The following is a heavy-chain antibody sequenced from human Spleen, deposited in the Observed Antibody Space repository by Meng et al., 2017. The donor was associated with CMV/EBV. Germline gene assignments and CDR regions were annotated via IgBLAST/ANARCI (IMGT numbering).Heavy chain of an antibody. Sequence: GGSLRLSCAASGFTFSSYSMNWVRQAPGKGLEWVSSISSSSSYIYYADSVKGRFTISRDNAKNSLYLQMNSLRAEDTAVYYCARGPPQPRIVGAVDYWGQGTLVTVSS. CDR1: GFTFSSYS. V-gene: IGHV3-21*01. CDR2: ISSSSSYI. J-gene: IGHJ4*02. D-gene: IGHD1-26*01. CDR3: ARGPPQPRIVGAVDY.